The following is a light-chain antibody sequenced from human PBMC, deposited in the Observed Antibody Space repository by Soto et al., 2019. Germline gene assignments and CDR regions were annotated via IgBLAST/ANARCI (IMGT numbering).Light chain of an antibody. V-gene: IGKV3-20*01. Sequence: EIVLTQSPGTLSLSPGERATLSCRASQSITNNYLAWYQQKPGQAPRLLIYHASNRAAGIPDRFSGSGSGADFTLTINRLEPEDFAVYHCQQYGSSPSTFGQGTKVDIK. J-gene: IGKJ1*01. CDR1: QSITNNY. CDR2: HAS. CDR3: QQYGSSPST.